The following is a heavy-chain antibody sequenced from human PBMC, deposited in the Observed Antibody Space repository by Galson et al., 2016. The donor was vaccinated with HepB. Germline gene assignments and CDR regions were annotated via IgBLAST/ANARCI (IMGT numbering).Heavy chain of an antibody. D-gene: IGHD5-18*01. J-gene: IGHJ6*02. CDR2: ISGSGGST. CDR3: AKDTAMGHYYYYYGMDV. Sequence: SLRLSCAASGFTFSSYAMSWVRQAPGKGLEWVSAISGSGGSTYYADSVKGRFTISRDNSKNTLYLQMNSLRAEDTAVYYCAKDTAMGHYYYYYGMDVWGQGATVTVSS. V-gene: IGHV3-23*01. CDR1: GFTFSSYA.